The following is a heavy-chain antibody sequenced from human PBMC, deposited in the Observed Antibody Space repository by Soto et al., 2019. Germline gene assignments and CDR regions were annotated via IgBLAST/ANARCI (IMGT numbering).Heavy chain of an antibody. CDR1: GFTFSSHA. CDR3: AKGGGGGFYYYGMDV. D-gene: IGHD6-25*01. Sequence: PGGSLRLSFVASGFTFSSHAMSWVRQAPGKGLEWVSIISDNGDTTYYADSVKGRFTISRDNSKNTVYLQMNSLRAEDTAIYYCAKGGGGGFYYYGMDVWGRGTTVTVSS. V-gene: IGHV3-23*01. CDR2: ISDNGDTT. J-gene: IGHJ6*02.